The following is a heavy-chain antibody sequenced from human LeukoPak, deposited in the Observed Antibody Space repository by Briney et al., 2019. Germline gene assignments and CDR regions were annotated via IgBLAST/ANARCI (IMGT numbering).Heavy chain of an antibody. Sequence: GGSLRLSCAAPGFTVSSNYMSWVRQAPGKGLEWVASIKQDGSDKYYVDSVKGRFTISRDNAKNSLYLQMNSLRAEDTAVYYCARDSDDRSWNGLFDYWGQGTLVTVSS. CDR3: ARDSDDRSWNGLFDY. CDR1: GFTVSSNY. V-gene: IGHV3-7*01. D-gene: IGHD6-13*01. J-gene: IGHJ4*02. CDR2: IKQDGSDK.